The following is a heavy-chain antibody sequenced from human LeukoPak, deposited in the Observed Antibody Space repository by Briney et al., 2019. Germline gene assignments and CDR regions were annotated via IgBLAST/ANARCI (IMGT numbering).Heavy chain of an antibody. J-gene: IGHJ4*02. D-gene: IGHD3-9*01. CDR2: IYTSGST. Sequence: SETLSLTCTVSGGSISSGSYYWSWIRQPAGKGLEWIGRIYTSGSTNYNPSLKSRVTISVDTSKNQFSLKLSSVTAADTAVYYCARDCKDILTGYLDYWGQGTLVTVSS. V-gene: IGHV4-61*02. CDR1: GGSISSGSYY. CDR3: ARDCKDILTGYLDY.